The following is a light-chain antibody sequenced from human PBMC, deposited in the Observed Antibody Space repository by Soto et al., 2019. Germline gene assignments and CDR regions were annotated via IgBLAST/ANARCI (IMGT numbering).Light chain of an antibody. CDR3: AAWDDSLYGYV. J-gene: IGLJ1*01. Sequence: QSVLTQPPSASGTPGQRVTISCSGSSSNIGSNTVNWYQQLPGTAPKLLIYSNNQRPSGVPDRFSGSKSGTSASLAISGLQSEDVVDYSCAAWDDSLYGYVFVTGTKVTDL. V-gene: IGLV1-44*01. CDR1: SSNIGSNT. CDR2: SNN.